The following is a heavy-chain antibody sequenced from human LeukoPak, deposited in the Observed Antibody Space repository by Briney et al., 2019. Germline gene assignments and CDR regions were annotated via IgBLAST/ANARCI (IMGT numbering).Heavy chain of an antibody. CDR3: ARGGGDVGYFDY. D-gene: IGHD4-17*01. J-gene: IGHJ4*02. CDR1: GGSISTY. Sequence: SETLSLTCTVSGGSISTYWSWIRQPAGKGLEWIGRIYSSGSTNYNPSLKSRVTMSVDTSKNQFSLKLSSVTAADTAVYYCARGGGDVGYFDYWGQGTLVTVSS. CDR2: IYSSGST. V-gene: IGHV4-4*07.